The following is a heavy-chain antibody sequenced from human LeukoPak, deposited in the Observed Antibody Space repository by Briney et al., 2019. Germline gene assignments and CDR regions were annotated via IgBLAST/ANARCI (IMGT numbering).Heavy chain of an antibody. CDR1: GFSLSTSGMC. CDR2: IDWDDDK. D-gene: IGHD4-17*01. CDR3: ARIVTDYGDYHFDY. J-gene: IGHJ4*02. V-gene: IGHV2-70*11. Sequence: SGPALVKPTQTLTLTCTFSGFSLSTSGMCGSWIRQPPGKALEWLARIDWDDDKYYSTSLKTRLTISKDTSKNQVVLTMTNMDPVDTATYYCARIVTDYGDYHFDYWGQGTLVTVSS.